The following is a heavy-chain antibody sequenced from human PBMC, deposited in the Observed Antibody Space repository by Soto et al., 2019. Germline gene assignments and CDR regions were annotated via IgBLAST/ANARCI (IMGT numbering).Heavy chain of an antibody. V-gene: IGHV4-34*01. CDR2: INHSGST. J-gene: IGHJ4*02. Sequence: PSETLSLTCAVYGGSFSGYYWSWIRQPPGKGLEWIGEINHSGSTNYNPSLKSRVTISVDTSKNQFPLKLSSVTAADTAVYYCARGRRYSYGSSGFDYWGQGTLVTVSS. D-gene: IGHD5-18*01. CDR1: GGSFSGYY. CDR3: ARGRRYSYGSSGFDY.